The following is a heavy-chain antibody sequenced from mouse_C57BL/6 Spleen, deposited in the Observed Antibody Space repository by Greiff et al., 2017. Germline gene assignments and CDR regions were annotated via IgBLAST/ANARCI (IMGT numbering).Heavy chain of an antibody. Sequence: DVMLVESGEGLVKPGGSLKLSCAASGFTFSSYAMSWVRQTPEKRLEWVAYISSGGDYIYYADTVKGRFTISRDNARNTLYLQMSSMKSEDTAMYYCDRGRRNYFHSRRPGTTLPASS. CDR2: ISSGGDYI. J-gene: IGHJ2*01. CDR3: DRGRRNYFHS. V-gene: IGHV5S21*01. CDR1: GFTFSSYA. D-gene: IGHD1-1*01.